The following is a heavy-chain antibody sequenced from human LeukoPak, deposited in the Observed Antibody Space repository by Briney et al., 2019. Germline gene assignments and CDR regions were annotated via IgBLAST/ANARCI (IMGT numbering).Heavy chain of an antibody. CDR3: AREGHVRGYDFDC. CDR2: INSDGSVI. Sequence: PGGAPRLSSAAPVFTFCSYWMHCVRQRPEKGLLWGSRINSDGSVITYADSVKGRLTISTDNGKNTLYLPMNSLRVEDTAVYYCAREGHVRGYDFDCWGQGTLVTVSS. CDR1: VFTFCSYW. D-gene: IGHD5-12*01. J-gene: IGHJ4*02. V-gene: IGHV3-74*03.